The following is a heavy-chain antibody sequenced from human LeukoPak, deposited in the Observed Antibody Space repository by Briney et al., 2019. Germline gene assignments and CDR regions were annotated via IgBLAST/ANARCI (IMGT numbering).Heavy chain of an antibody. J-gene: IGHJ4*02. CDR3: ARGDSDDSGDFRTLEF. CDR2: IIPVLDVA. V-gene: IGHV1-69*10. Sequence: SVKVSCKVSGGTNYAISWVRQAPGQGLEWMGGIIPVLDVANSAQKFQGRVTFTADKSTSTAYMELSSLRPEDTAMYFCARGDSDDSGDFRTLEFWGQGTLVTVSS. D-gene: IGHD4-17*01. CDR1: GGTNYA.